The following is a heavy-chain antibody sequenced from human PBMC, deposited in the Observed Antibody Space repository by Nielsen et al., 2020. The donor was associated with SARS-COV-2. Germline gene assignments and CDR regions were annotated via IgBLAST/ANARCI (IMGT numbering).Heavy chain of an antibody. V-gene: IGHV4-39*01. D-gene: IGHD3-9*01. CDR2: IYYSGST. J-gene: IGHJ3*02. Sequence: RQAPGKGLEWIGSIYYSGSTYYNPSLKSRVTTSVDTSKNQFSLKLSSVTAADTAVYYCARHAGYYDILTGYYLHDAFDIWGQGTMVTVSS. CDR3: ARHAGYYDILTGYYLHDAFDI.